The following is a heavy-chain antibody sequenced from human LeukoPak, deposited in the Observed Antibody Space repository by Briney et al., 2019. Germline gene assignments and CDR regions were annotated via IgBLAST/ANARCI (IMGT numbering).Heavy chain of an antibody. J-gene: IGHJ5*02. V-gene: IGHV1-46*01. CDR1: GYTFSNYY. CDR3: ARGSHIRTHDRDNWFDP. Sequence: ASVKVSCKASGYTFSNYYTHWVRQAPGQGLEWMGIINPNGINTMYAQKFQGRVTITRDMSTSTVYMELRSLRSEDTAVYYCARGSHIRTHDRDNWFDPWGQGTLVTVSS. CDR2: INPNGINT. D-gene: IGHD3-10*01.